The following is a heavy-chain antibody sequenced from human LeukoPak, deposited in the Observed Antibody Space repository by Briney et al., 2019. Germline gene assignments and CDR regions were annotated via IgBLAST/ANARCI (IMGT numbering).Heavy chain of an antibody. J-gene: IGHJ4*02. CDR3: AGGRRDGYNLKYFDY. CDR1: GGSITSSSYY. D-gene: IGHD5-24*01. V-gene: IGHV4-39*02. Sequence: SETLSLTCTVSGGSITSSSYYWGWIRQPPGKGLEWIGNMYYSGNTYYNPSLKSRVTISVDTSKNRFSLKLSSVAAADTAVYYCAGGRRDGYNLKYFDYWGQGTLVTVSS. CDR2: MYYSGNT.